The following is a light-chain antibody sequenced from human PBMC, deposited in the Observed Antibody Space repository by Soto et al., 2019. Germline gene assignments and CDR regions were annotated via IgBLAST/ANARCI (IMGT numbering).Light chain of an antibody. CDR1: QSVSSY. V-gene: IGKV3-11*01. Sequence: EIVLTQSPATLSLSPGERATLSCRASQSVSSYLAWYQQKPGQAPRLLIYDASNRATGIPARFSGSGSGTDFTLNISGLEPEDFAVYYCQQRSNWPSAAFGGGTKVEIK. J-gene: IGKJ4*01. CDR3: QQRSNWPSAA. CDR2: DAS.